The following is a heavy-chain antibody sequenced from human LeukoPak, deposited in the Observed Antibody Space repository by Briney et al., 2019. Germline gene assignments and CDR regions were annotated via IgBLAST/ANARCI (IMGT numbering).Heavy chain of an antibody. V-gene: IGHV1-69*05. CDR1: GGTFSSYA. D-gene: IGHD6-13*01. CDR3: ASFPMAAAGAPPFDY. Sequence: GSSVKVSCKASGGTFSSYAISWVRQAPGQGLEWMGGIIPIFGTANYAQKFQGRVTITTDEYTSTAYMELSSLRSEDTAVYYCASFPMAAAGAPPFDYWGQGTLVTVSS. J-gene: IGHJ4*02. CDR2: IIPIFGTA.